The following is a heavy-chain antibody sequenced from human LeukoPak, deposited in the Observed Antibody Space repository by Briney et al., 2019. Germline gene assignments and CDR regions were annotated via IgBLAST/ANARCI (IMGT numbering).Heavy chain of an antibody. Sequence: GGSLRLSCAAAGLTFTNFPMNWVRQAPRKGLEWVSTIGTSGDTYYADSVKGRFTISRDISKNTVYLQMTSLRAEDTALYYCATKTVGNYPYDYWGQGTLVTVSP. CDR3: ATKTVGNYPYDY. V-gene: IGHV3-23*01. J-gene: IGHJ4*02. D-gene: IGHD3-22*01. CDR1: GLTFTNFP. CDR2: IGTSGDT.